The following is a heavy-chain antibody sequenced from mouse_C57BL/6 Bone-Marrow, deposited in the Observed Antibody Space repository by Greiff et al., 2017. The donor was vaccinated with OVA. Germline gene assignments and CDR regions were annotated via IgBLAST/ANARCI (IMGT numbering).Heavy chain of an antibody. CDR2: IHPNSGST. Sequence: QVQLKQSGAELVKPGASVKLSCKASGYTFTSYWMHWVKQRPGQGLEWIGMIHPNSGSTNYNEKFKSKATLTVDKSSSTAYMQLSSLTSEDSAVYYCARYDYAYAMDYWGQGTSVTVSS. D-gene: IGHD2-4*01. CDR3: ARYDYAYAMDY. V-gene: IGHV1-64*01. CDR1: GYTFTSYW. J-gene: IGHJ4*01.